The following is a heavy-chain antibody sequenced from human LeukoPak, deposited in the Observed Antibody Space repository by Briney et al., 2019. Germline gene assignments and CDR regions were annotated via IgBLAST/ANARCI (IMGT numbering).Heavy chain of an antibody. CDR3: ARSIVVVVAATSWFDP. CDR2: IIPIFGTA. J-gene: IGHJ5*02. D-gene: IGHD2-15*01. Sequence: ASVKVSCKASGGIFSSYAISWVRQAPGQGLEWMGRIIPIFGTANYAQKFQGRVTITTDESTSTAYMELSSLRSEDTAVYYCARSIVVVVAATSWFDPWGQGTLVTVSS. V-gene: IGHV1-69*05. CDR1: GGIFSSYA.